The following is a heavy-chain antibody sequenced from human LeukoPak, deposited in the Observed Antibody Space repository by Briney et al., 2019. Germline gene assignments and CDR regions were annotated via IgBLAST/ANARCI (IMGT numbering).Heavy chain of an antibody. J-gene: IGHJ3*02. CDR1: GGSFSGYY. D-gene: IGHD6-6*01. Sequence: PSETLSLTCAVYGGSFSGYYWSWIRQPPGKGLEWIGEINHSGSTNYNPSLKSRVTISVDTSKNQFSLKLSSVTAADTAVYYCARLGSSSPDAFDIWGQGTMVTVSS. CDR3: ARLGSSSPDAFDI. CDR2: INHSGST. V-gene: IGHV4-34*01.